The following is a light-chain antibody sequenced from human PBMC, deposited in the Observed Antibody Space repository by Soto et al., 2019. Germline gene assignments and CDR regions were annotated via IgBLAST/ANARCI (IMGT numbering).Light chain of an antibody. CDR3: AKWDDSLRVYV. J-gene: IGLJ1*01. CDR1: NSRSGSNY. Sequence: QSVLSQPPSASGTPGQRVTISCSTTNSRSGSNYVYWYQQLPGAAPKLLIYRNDQRPSGVPDRFSASKSGTSASLAISGLRSEYEADDFCAKWDDSLRVYVFGSGTKVTV. V-gene: IGLV1-47*01. CDR2: RND.